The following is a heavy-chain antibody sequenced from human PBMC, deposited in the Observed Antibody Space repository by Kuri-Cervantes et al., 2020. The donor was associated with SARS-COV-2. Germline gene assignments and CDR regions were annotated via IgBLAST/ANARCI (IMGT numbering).Heavy chain of an antibody. J-gene: IGHJ4*02. V-gene: IGHV1-8*01. D-gene: IGHD1-26*01. CDR1: GYTFTSYD. CDR3: TRDSGDSGNNSGGDFDY. CDR2: MNPNSGNT. Sequence: ASVKVSCRASGYTFTSYDINWVRQATGQGLEWMGWMNPNSGNTGYAQKFQGRVTMTRNTSISTAYMELSSLRSEDTAVYYCTRDSGDSGNNSGGDFDYWGRGTLVTVSS.